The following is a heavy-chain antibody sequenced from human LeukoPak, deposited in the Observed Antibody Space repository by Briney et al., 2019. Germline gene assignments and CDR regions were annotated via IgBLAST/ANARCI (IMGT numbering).Heavy chain of an antibody. J-gene: IGHJ6*02. V-gene: IGHV3-21*01. D-gene: IGHD2-8*02. CDR3: ARSFCTSVSCPKGHYYYVMDV. Sequence: GGSLRLSCAASGFTFSSYAMNWVRQAPEKGLEWVSYISTGGDNTFYADSLKGRFTVSRDNAKNSLFLQMDSLRAEDTAVYYCARSFCTSVSCPKGHYYYVMDVWGQGTTVTVSS. CDR1: GFTFSSYA. CDR2: ISTGGDNT.